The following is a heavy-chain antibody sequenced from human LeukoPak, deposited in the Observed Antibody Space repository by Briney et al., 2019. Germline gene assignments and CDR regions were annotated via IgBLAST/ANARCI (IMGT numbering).Heavy chain of an antibody. Sequence: PGGSLRLSCAASGFTFSSYAMHWVRQAPGKGLEWVAVISYDGSNKYYADSVKGRFTIPRDNSKNTLYLQMNSLRAEDTAVYYCARVGRGRDILTGLIPEEDNWFDPRGQGTLVTVSS. J-gene: IGHJ5*02. CDR1: GFTFSSYA. D-gene: IGHD3-9*01. CDR2: ISYDGSNK. V-gene: IGHV3-30-3*01. CDR3: ARVGRGRDILTGLIPEEDNWFDP.